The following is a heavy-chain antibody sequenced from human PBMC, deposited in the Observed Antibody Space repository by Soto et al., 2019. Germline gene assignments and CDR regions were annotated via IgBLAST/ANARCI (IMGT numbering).Heavy chain of an antibody. D-gene: IGHD2-2*02. J-gene: IGHJ4*02. V-gene: IGHV3-21*01. CDR3: ARVRGGGGPIPYYFDY. Sequence: GGSLRLSCAASGFTFSSYSMNWVRQAPGKGLEWVSSISSSSSYIYYADSVKGRFTISRDNAKNSLYLQMNSLRAEDTAVYYCARVRGGGGPIPYYFDYWGQGT. CDR2: ISSSSSYI. CDR1: GFTFSSYS.